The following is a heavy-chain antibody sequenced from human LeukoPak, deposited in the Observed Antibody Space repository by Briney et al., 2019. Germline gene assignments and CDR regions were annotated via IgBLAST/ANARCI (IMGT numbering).Heavy chain of an antibody. J-gene: IGHJ4*02. V-gene: IGHV3-11*04. CDR3: ARAYGFWSGYRRNDFDY. CDR1: GFSFSDHY. CDR2: ISGSGSTK. D-gene: IGHD3-3*01. Sequence: GGSLRLSCAASGFSFSDHYMSWIRQAPGKGLEWISYISGSGSTKYYADSVKGRFTISRDNSKNTLYLQMNSLRAEDTAVYYCARAYGFWSGYRRNDFDYWGQGTLVTVSS.